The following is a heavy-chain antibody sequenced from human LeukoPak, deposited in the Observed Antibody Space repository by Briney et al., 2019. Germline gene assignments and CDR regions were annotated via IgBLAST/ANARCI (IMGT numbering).Heavy chain of an antibody. J-gene: IGHJ5*02. CDR3: AATDRCSGGSCYSLGFWFDP. V-gene: IGHV4-39*01. CDR2: IYYSGST. CDR1: GGSISSSSYY. Sequence: SETLSLTCTVSGGSISSSSYYWGWIRQPPGKGLEWIGSIYYSGSTYYNPSLKSRVTISVDTSKNQFPLKLSSVTAADTAVYYCAATDRCSGGSCYSLGFWFDPWGQGTLVTVSS. D-gene: IGHD2-15*01.